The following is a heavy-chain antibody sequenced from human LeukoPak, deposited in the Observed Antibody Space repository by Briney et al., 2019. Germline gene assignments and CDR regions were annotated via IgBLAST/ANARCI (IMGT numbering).Heavy chain of an antibody. V-gene: IGHV3-33*01. CDR2: IWYDGSDK. Sequence: QPGRSLRLSCAASGFTFSSYGMHWVRQAPGEGLEWVAVIWYDGSDKYYADSVKGRHTISRDNSKNTLYLQMNSLRAEDTAVYYCARGDGYNHSPFDYWGQGTLVTVSS. D-gene: IGHD5-24*01. J-gene: IGHJ4*02. CDR1: GFTFSSYG. CDR3: ARGDGYNHSPFDY.